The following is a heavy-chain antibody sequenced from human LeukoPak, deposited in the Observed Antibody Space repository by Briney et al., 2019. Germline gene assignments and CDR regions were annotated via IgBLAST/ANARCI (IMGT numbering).Heavy chain of an antibody. J-gene: IGHJ5*02. CDR3: ARGARITIFGVVTHSPRFDP. Sequence: SETLSLTCAVYGGSFSGYYWSWIRQPPGKGLEWIGEINHSGSTNYNPSLKSRVTISVDTSKNQFSPKLSSVTAADTAVYYCARGARITIFGVVTHSPRFDPWGQGTLVTVSS. V-gene: IGHV4-34*01. CDR2: INHSGST. D-gene: IGHD3-3*01. CDR1: GGSFSGYY.